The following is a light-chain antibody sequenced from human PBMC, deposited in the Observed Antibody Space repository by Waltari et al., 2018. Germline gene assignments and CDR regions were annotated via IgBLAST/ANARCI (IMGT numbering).Light chain of an antibody. CDR1: QSLTKKY. CDR2: GAS. CDR3: QQYGSSVMYT. J-gene: IGKJ2*01. Sequence: EIVLTPSPGTLSSSPGERATLSCRASQSLTKKYLAWYQQKPGQAPRLLIYGASSRAAGIPDRFSGSGSGTDFTLTISRLEPEDFAVYYCQQYGSSVMYTFGQGTKLEIK. V-gene: IGKV3-20*01.